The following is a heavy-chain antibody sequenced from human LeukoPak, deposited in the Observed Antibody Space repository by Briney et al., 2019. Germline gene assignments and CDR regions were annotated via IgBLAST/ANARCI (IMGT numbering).Heavy chain of an antibody. CDR3: ARDGKAYCGGDCYYGDY. D-gene: IGHD2-21*02. CDR2: ISAYNGNT. CDR1: AYTFTTYG. V-gene: IGHV1-18*01. J-gene: IGHJ4*02. Sequence: ASVKVSCKASAYTFTTYGINWVRQAPGQGLEWMGWISAYNGNTNYGQKFQGRATMTTDTSTSTAYMELRSLKSDDTAVYHCARDGKAYCGGDCYYGDYWGQGTLVTVSS.